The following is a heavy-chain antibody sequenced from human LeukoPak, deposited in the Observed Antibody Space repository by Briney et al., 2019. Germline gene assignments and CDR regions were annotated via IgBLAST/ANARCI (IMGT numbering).Heavy chain of an antibody. Sequence: GGSLRLSCAASGFTFSGYNMNWVRQAPGKGLEWVSFISSSSSYIHYADSVKGRFTISRDNAKSSLYLQMNSLRAEDTAVYYCARDGGGYRFYNWFDPWGQGTLVTVSS. J-gene: IGHJ5*02. CDR2: ISSSSSYI. CDR3: ARDGGGYRFYNWFDP. D-gene: IGHD5-12*01. CDR1: GFTFSGYN. V-gene: IGHV3-21*01.